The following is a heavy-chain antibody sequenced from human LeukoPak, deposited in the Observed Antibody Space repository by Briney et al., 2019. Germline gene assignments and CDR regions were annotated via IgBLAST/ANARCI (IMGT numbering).Heavy chain of an antibody. CDR1: GGSFSGYY. V-gene: IGHV4-34*01. Sequence: PSETLSLTCAVYGGSFSGYYWSWIRQPPGKGLEWIGEINHSGSTNYNPSLKSRVTMSVDTSKNQFSLKLSSVTAADTAVYYCARHGYCSGGSCYSWGYYYYMDVWGKGTTVTISS. CDR3: ARHGYCSGGSCYSWGYYYYMDV. CDR2: INHSGST. D-gene: IGHD2-15*01. J-gene: IGHJ6*03.